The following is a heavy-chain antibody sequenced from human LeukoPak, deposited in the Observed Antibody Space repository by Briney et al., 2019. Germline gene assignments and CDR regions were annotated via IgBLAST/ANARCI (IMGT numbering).Heavy chain of an antibody. Sequence: GASVKVSCKASGYTFTGYDINWVRQAPGQGLEWMGWINLNSGGTNYAQKFQGRVTMTRDTSISTAYMELSRLRSDDTAVYYCARDGQDGMDVWGQGTTVTVSS. CDR3: ARDGQDGMDV. J-gene: IGHJ6*02. V-gene: IGHV1-2*02. CDR1: GYTFTGYD. CDR2: INLNSGGT.